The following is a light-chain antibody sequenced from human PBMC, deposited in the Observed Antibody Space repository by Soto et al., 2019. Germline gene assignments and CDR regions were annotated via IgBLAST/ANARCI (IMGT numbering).Light chain of an antibody. V-gene: IGLV2-18*01. CDR2: EAS. J-gene: IGLJ1*01. CDR1: STDFVSYNR. CDR3: SLYTSENTYV. Sequence: QSALTQPPSVSGSPGQSVTISCTGTSTDFVSYNRVSWYQQPPGTAPKLIIYEASNRPSGVHDRFSGSKSGNTASLTISGLQAADEADYYCSLYTSENTYVFGTGTKVTVL.